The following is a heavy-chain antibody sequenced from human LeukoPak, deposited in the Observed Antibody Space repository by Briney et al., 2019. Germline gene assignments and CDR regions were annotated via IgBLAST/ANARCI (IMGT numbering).Heavy chain of an antibody. CDR2: IYYSGST. D-gene: IGHD3-10*01. V-gene: IGHV4-39*07. J-gene: IGHJ6*02. CDR1: SGSVSSSSYY. CDR3: ARGSGLYYYGMDV. Sequence: SETLSLTCTISSGSVSSSSYYWGWIRQPPGKGLEWIGSIYYSGSTYYNPSLKSRVTISVDTSKNQFSLKLSSVTAADTAVYYCARGSGLYYYGMDVWGQGTTVTVSS.